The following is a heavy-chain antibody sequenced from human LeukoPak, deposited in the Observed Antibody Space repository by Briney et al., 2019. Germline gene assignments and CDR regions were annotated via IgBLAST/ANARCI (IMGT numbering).Heavy chain of an antibody. J-gene: IGHJ4*02. CDR1: GFTFSSYG. D-gene: IGHD2-2*01. V-gene: IGHV3-33*06. CDR2: IWYDGSNK. CDR3: AKDLDIVVVPAAMDY. Sequence: PGGSLRLSCAASGFTFSSYGMHGVRQAPGKGREWGAVIWYDGSNKYYADSVKGRFTISRDNSKNTLYLQMNSLRAEDTAVYYCAKDLDIVVVPAAMDYWGQGTLVTVSS.